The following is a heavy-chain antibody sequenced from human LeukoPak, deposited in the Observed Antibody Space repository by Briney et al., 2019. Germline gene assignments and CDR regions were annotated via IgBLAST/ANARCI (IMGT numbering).Heavy chain of an antibody. CDR2: IAGSDAGT. CDR3: ARGLIDSSGYYYGGEYYFDY. V-gene: IGHV3-23*01. CDR1: GFTFSTYA. Sequence: PGGSLRLSCAASGFTFSTYAMSWVRQTPGKGLEWVSSIAGSDAGTYFADSVKGRFTISRDNSKNTLYLQMNSPRAEDTAVYYCARGLIDSSGYYYGGEYYFDYWGQGTLVTVSS. J-gene: IGHJ4*02. D-gene: IGHD3-22*01.